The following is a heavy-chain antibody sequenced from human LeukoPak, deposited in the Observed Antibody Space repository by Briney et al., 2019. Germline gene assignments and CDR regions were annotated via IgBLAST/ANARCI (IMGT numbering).Heavy chain of an antibody. D-gene: IGHD3-10*01. V-gene: IGHV3-48*03. CDR3: ARSHKRSPYYYYGMDV. Sequence: GGSLRLSCAASGFTFSSYEMNWVRQAPGKGLEWVSYISSSGSTIYYADSVKGRFTISRDNAKNSLYLQMNSLRAEDTAVYYCARSHKRSPYYYYGMDVWGKGTTVTVPS. J-gene: IGHJ6*04. CDR2: ISSSGSTI. CDR1: GFTFSSYE.